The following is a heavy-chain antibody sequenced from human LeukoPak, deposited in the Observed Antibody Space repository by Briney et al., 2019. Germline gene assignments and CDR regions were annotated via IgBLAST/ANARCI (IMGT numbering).Heavy chain of an antibody. CDR3: ARDSSGWYRWFDL. CDR1: GGSFSSYA. D-gene: IGHD6-19*01. Sequence: ASVKVSCKASGGSFSSYAISWVRQAPGQGLEWMGWINPNSGGTNYAQKLQGRVTMTRDTSISTAYMELSSLTSDDTAVYYCARDSSGWYRWFDLWGQGTLVTVSS. CDR2: INPNSGGT. J-gene: IGHJ5*02. V-gene: IGHV1-2*02.